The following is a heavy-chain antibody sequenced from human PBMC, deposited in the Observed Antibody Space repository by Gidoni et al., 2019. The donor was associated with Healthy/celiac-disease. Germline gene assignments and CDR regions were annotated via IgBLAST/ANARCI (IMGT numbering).Heavy chain of an antibody. CDR2: INHSGST. CDR1: GGSFSGYY. V-gene: IGHV4-34*01. CDR3: ASRGYYYDSSVDY. Sequence: QVQLQQWGAGLSKPSETLSLTCAVYGGSFSGYYWSWIRQRPGKGLEWIGEINHSGSTNYNPSLKSRVTISVDTSKNQFSLKLSSVTAADTAVYYCASRGYYYDSSVDYWGQGTLVTVSS. J-gene: IGHJ4*02. D-gene: IGHD3-22*01.